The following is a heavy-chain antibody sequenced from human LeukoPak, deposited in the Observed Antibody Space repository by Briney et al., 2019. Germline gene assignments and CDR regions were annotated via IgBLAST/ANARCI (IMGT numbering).Heavy chain of an antibody. Sequence: SETLSLTCAVYGGSFSGYYWSWIRQPPGKGLEWIGEINHSGSTNYNPSLKIRVTISVDTSKNQFSLKLSSVTAADTAVYYCARGSGLGEYYFDYWGQGTLVTVSS. CDR1: GGSFSGYY. J-gene: IGHJ4*02. CDR2: INHSGST. CDR3: ARGSGLGEYYFDY. D-gene: IGHD3-10*01. V-gene: IGHV4-34*01.